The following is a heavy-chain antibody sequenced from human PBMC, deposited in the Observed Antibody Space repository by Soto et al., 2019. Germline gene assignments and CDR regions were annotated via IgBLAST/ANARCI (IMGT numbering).Heavy chain of an antibody. CDR3: ARWSVCSGGSCYSARPSYGMDV. Sequence: GASLKISCKGSGYSFTSYWISWVRQMPGKGLEWMGRIDPSDSYTNYSPSFQGHVTISADKSISTAYLQWSSLKASDTAMYYCARWSVCSGGSCYSARPSYGMDVWGQGTTVTVSS. D-gene: IGHD2-15*01. J-gene: IGHJ6*02. V-gene: IGHV5-10-1*01. CDR1: GYSFTSYW. CDR2: IDPSDSYT.